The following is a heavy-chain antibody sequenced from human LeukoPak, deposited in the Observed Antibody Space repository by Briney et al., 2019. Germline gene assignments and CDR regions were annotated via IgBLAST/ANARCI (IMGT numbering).Heavy chain of an antibody. CDR2: ISYDGSKK. Sequence: GGSLRLSCAASGFTFSSYAMHWVRQAPGKGLEWVAVISYDGSKKYYADSVKGRFTISRDNSKNTLYLQMNSLRVEDTAVYYCARDLRSDYGDYYYGMDVWGQGTTVTVSS. CDR3: ARDLRSDYGDYYYGMDV. D-gene: IGHD4-17*01. J-gene: IGHJ6*02. CDR1: GFTFSSYA. V-gene: IGHV3-30-3*01.